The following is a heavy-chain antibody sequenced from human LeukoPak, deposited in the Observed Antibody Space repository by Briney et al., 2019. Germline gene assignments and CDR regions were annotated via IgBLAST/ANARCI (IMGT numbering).Heavy chain of an antibody. J-gene: IGHJ5*02. CDR1: GGSISSYY. CDR2: INHSGST. CDR3: ARGPYGSGWVHNWFDP. Sequence: NPSETLSLTCTVSGGSISSYYWSWIRQPPGKGLEWIGEINHSGSTNYNPSLKSRVTISVDTSKNQFSLKLSSVTAADTAVYYCARGPYGSGWVHNWFDPWGQGTLVTVSS. D-gene: IGHD6-19*01. V-gene: IGHV4-34*01.